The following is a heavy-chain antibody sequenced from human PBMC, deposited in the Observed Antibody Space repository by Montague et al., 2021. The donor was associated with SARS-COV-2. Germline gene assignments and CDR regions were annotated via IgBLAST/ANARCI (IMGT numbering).Heavy chain of an antibody. J-gene: IGHJ4*02. V-gene: IGHV3-9*01. CDR1: GFTFDDYA. CDR2: ISWNSGSI. CDR3: AKAGSYYKEAYYLDH. Sequence: SLRLSCAASGFTFDDYAMHWVRQAPGKGLEWVSGISWNSGSIGYADSVKGRFTISRDNAKNSLYLQMNSLRAEDTALYYCAKAGSYYKEAYYLDHWGQGTLVTVSS. D-gene: IGHD3-10*01.